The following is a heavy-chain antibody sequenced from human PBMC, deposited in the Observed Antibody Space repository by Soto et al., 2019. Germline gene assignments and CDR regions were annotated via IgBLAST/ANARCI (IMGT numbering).Heavy chain of an antibody. D-gene: IGHD6-13*01. Sequence: QVQLVESGGGVVQPGRSLRLSCAASGFTFSSYAMHWVRQAPGKGLEWVAVISYDGSNKYYADSVKGRFTISRDNSKNTLDLQMSSLRAEATAVYYCARDPTGDSSSWFCDYWGQGTLVTVSS. CDR1: GFTFSSYA. CDR3: ARDPTGDSSSWFCDY. V-gene: IGHV3-30-3*01. J-gene: IGHJ4*02. CDR2: ISYDGSNK.